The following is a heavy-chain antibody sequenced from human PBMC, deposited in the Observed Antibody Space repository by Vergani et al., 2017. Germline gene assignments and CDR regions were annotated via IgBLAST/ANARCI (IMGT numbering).Heavy chain of an antibody. CDR3: AKHFRGWGIDY. V-gene: IGHV3-30*18. CDR2: IQFDGSNQ. J-gene: IGHJ4*02. D-gene: IGHD3-16*01. CDR1: GFPFSSYG. Sequence: QVQLVESGGGGVQPGRSLRLSCAASGFPFSSYGMHWVRPGPGKGLEFVAFIQFDGSNQYYADSVKGRFTLSRDFSKNTLYLQMNSLRTDDTATYYCAKHFRGWGIDYWGQGTQVIVSS.